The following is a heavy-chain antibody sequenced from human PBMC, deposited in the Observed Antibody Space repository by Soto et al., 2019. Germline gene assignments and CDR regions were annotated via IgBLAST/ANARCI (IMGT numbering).Heavy chain of an antibody. CDR1: GFTFSSYS. J-gene: IGHJ3*02. V-gene: IGHV3-21*01. D-gene: IGHD2-15*01. CDR2: ISSSSSYI. Sequence: EVQLVESGGGLVKPGGSLRLSCAASGFTFSSYSMNWVRQAPGKGLEWVSSISSSSSYIYYADSVKGRFTISRDNAKNSLYLQMNSLRAEDTAVYYCARDLDPGYIVVVVAATQDAFDIWGQGTMVTVSS. CDR3: ARDLDPGYIVVVVAATQDAFDI.